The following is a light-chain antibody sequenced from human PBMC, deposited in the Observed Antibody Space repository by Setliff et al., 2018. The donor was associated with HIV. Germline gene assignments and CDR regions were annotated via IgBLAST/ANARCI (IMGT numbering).Light chain of an antibody. CDR3: AAWDDSLNVI. CDR1: SANIGSNT. CDR2: SNN. V-gene: IGLV1-44*01. J-gene: IGLJ2*01. Sequence: QSVLTQPPSASGTPGQRVTISCSGSSANIGSNTVDWYQQLPGTAPKLLICSNNQRPSGVPDRFSGSKAGTSASLVISGLQSEDEADYYCAAWDDSLNVIFGGGTKVTVL.